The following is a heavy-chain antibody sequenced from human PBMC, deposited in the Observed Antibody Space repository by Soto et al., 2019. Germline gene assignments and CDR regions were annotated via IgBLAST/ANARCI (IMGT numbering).Heavy chain of an antibody. CDR2: INAGNGNT. CDR1: GYTFTSYA. Sequence: QVQLVQSGAEVKKPGASVKVSCKASGYTFTSYAMHWVRQAPGQRLEWMGWINAGNGNTKYSQKFQGRVTITRDTSASTAYMELSSLRSEDTAVYYCARDPRAGIVGATTGGWFDHWGQGTLVTVSS. CDR3: ARDPRAGIVGATTGGWFDH. V-gene: IGHV1-3*01. J-gene: IGHJ5*02. D-gene: IGHD1-26*01.